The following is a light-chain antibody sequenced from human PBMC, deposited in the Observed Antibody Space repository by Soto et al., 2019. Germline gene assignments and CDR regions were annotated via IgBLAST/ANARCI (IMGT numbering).Light chain of an antibody. CDR2: GAS. J-gene: IGKJ1*01. Sequence: EIVLTQSPGTLSLSPGERATLSCRASQSVSSSLAWYQQKAAQAPRLLIYGASSRATGIPDRSSGSGSGTDFTLTISRLDPEDFAVYYCQHYRTSPWTFGQGNKVEIK. CDR1: QSVSSS. V-gene: IGKV3-20*01. CDR3: QHYRTSPWT.